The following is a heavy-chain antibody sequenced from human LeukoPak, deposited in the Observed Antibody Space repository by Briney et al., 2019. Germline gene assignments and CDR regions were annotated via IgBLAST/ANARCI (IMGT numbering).Heavy chain of an antibody. Sequence: GRSLRLSCAASGFTFDDYAMHWVRQAPGKGLEWVSGISWNSGSIGYADSVKGRFTISRDNAKNSLYLQMNSLRAEDTALYYCAKGARGSGPLFRWFDPWGQGTLVTVSS. V-gene: IGHV3-9*01. D-gene: IGHD6-19*01. CDR3: AKGARGSGPLFRWFDP. CDR1: GFTFDDYA. J-gene: IGHJ5*02. CDR2: ISWNSGSI.